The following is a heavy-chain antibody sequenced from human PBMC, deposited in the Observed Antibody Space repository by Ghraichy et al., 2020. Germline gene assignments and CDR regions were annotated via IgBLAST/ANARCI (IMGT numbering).Heavy chain of an antibody. CDR2: ISGGTSYI. CDR3: ARDYGAISGEHYFDF. CDR1: GFTFSTYI. J-gene: IGHJ4*02. D-gene: IGHD7-27*01. Sequence: GESLNISCEASGFTFSTYIINWVRQAPGKGLEWVSSISGGTSYIYYADSVKGRFTISRDNARNSLYLQMNSLRADDTAVYYCARDYGAISGEHYFDFWGQGTMVTVSS. V-gene: IGHV3-21*01.